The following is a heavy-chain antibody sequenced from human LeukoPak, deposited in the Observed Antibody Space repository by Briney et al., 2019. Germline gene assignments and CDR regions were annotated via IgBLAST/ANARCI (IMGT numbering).Heavy chain of an antibody. J-gene: IGHJ6*02. D-gene: IGHD5-18*01. CDR3: ARGGRYSYGATYGMDV. Sequence: GGSLRLSCAASGFTFSIYSMNWVRQAPGKGLEWVSYISSSSSTIYYADSVKGRFTISRDNAKNSLYLQMNSLRDEDTAVYYCARGGRYSYGATYGMDVWGQGTTVTVSS. V-gene: IGHV3-48*02. CDR2: ISSSSSTI. CDR1: GFTFSIYS.